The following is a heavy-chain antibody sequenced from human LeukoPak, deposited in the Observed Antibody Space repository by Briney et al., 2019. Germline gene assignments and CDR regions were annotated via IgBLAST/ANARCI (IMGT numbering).Heavy chain of an antibody. J-gene: IGHJ4*02. CDR2: ISDYNGNT. V-gene: IGHV1-18*01. Sequence: ASVKVSCKASGYTFINYVIIWVRQAPGQGLEWMGWISDYNGNTNYAEKFQGRVTMTTDTSTSTAYMELRSLRSDDTAIYYCARVGNAWYTSGWYPYWGQGTLVTVSS. D-gene: IGHD6-19*01. CDR1: GYTFINYV. CDR3: ARVGNAWYTSGWYPY.